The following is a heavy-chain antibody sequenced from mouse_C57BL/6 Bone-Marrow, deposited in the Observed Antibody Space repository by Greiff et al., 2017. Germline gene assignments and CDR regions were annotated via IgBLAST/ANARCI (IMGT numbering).Heavy chain of an antibody. V-gene: IGHV1-9*01. Sequence: QVQLQQSGAELMKPGASVKLSCKATGYTFTGYWIEWVKQRPGHGLEWIGEILPGSGSTNYNEKFKGKATFTADTSSNTAYMQLSSLTTEDSAIYDGARRESTYGNWYFEVWGTGTTVTVAS. CDR2: ILPGSGST. CDR1: GYTFTGYW. D-gene: IGHD2-1*01. CDR3: ARRESTYGNWYFEV. J-gene: IGHJ1*03.